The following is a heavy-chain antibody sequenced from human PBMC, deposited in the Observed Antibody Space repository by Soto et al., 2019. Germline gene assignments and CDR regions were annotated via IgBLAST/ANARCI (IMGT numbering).Heavy chain of an antibody. V-gene: IGHV4-34*01. CDR3: ARDFSMVVVAPGY. J-gene: IGHJ4*02. CDR1: GGSISSYY. D-gene: IGHD3-22*01. Sequence: SETLSLTCTVSGGSISSYYWSWIRQPPGKGLEWIGEINHSGSTNYNPSLKSRVTISVDTSKNQFSLKLSSVTAADTAVYYCARDFSMVVVAPGYWGQGTLVTVS. CDR2: INHSGST.